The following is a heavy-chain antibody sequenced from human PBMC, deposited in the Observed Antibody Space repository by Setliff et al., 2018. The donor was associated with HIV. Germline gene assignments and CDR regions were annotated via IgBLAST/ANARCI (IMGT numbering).Heavy chain of an antibody. D-gene: IGHD1-26*01. CDR1: GVSITSHY. Sequence: SETLSLTCTVSGVSITSHYWDWIRQSPGKGLEWIGFGHHSGHTRQNPSLASRVTISVDMSKNQFSLKLNSLSAADTAVYYCARWESAQKAFNPWGHGTMVTVSS. CDR2: GHHSGHT. V-gene: IGHV4-4*09. CDR3: ARWESAQKAFNP. J-gene: IGHJ3*01.